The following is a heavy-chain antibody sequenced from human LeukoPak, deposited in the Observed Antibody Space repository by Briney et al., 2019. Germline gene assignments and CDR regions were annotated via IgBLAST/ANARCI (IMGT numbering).Heavy chain of an antibody. J-gene: IGHJ4*02. CDR2: ISGSGGST. Sequence: GGSLRLSCAASGFTFSSYAMSWVRQAPGKGLAWVSAISGSGGSTYYADSVKGRFTISRDNSKNTLYLQMNSLRAEDTAVYYCARVVSGWPNYYFDYWGQGTLVTVSS. V-gene: IGHV3-23*01. CDR3: ARVVSGWPNYYFDY. D-gene: IGHD6-19*01. CDR1: GFTFSSYA.